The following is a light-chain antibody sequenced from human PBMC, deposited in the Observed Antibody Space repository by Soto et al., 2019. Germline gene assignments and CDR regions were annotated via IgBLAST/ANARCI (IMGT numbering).Light chain of an antibody. J-gene: IGKJ1*01. CDR2: GAS. CDR3: QQYGSSRT. Sequence: EVVLTQSPGTLSLSPGERATLSCRASQSVSSSDLAWYQQKPGQAPRLLISGASSRATGIPDRFSGSGSGTDFTLTISRLEPEDFAVYYCQQYGSSRTFGQGTKVDI. CDR1: QSVSSSD. V-gene: IGKV3-20*01.